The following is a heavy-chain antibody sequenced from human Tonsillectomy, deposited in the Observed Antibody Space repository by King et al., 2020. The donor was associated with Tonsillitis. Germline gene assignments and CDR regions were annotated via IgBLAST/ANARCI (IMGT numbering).Heavy chain of an antibody. D-gene: IGHD2-2*01. CDR3: TTDDLLLSVISGGFGAFAY. Sequence: VQLVESGGGLVKPGGSLRLSCAVSGFTFSNAWMSWVRQAPGKGLEWVGRIKSNIDGGKTDYAAPVKGRFTISRDDSKNTLLLQMNSLKTEDTALYYCTTDDLLLSVISGGFGAFAYWGQGTLVTVSS. V-gene: IGHV3-15*01. CDR2: IKSNIDGGKT. CDR1: GFTFSNAW. J-gene: IGHJ4*02.